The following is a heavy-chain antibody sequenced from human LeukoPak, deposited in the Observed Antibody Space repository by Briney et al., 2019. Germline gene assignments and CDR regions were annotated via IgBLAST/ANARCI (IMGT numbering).Heavy chain of an antibody. CDR2: ISPAGGTT. V-gene: IGHV3-23*01. Sequence: GGSLRLSCAVSGFAFGSEAMSWVRQSPARGLEWVASISPAGGTTYYADYVKGRFTISRDNSNNTLFVHMNSLRAEDTAVYYCAKVRSGSANWALRIFDNWGQGTLVTVSS. CDR3: AKVRSGSANWALRIFDN. J-gene: IGHJ4*02. CDR1: GFAFGSEA. D-gene: IGHD1-1*01.